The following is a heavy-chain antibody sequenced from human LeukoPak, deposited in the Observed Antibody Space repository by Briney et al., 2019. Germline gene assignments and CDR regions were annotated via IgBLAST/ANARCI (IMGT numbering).Heavy chain of an antibody. Sequence: PGGSLRLSCAASRFSFSNYWMHWVRQAPGKGLVWVSRVKSDGSNPSYADSVKGRFTISRDNAENMLYLQMNTLGAEDTAVYYCARDIVCGSGSLDYWGQGTLVTVSS. CDR2: VKSDGSNP. J-gene: IGHJ4*02. V-gene: IGHV3-74*01. CDR3: ARDIVCGSGSLDY. CDR1: RFSFSNYW. D-gene: IGHD3-10*01.